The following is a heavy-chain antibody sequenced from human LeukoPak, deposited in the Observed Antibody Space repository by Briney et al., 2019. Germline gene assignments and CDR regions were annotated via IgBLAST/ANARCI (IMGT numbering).Heavy chain of an antibody. J-gene: IGHJ4*02. D-gene: IGHD6-13*01. Sequence: GGSLRLSCAASGFTVSSNYMSWVRQAPGKGLEWVSVIYSDGSTYYADSVKGRFTISRDNSKNTLYLQMNSLRAEDTAVYYCARRLYSSSWSSFDYWGQGTLVTVSS. V-gene: IGHV3-53*01. CDR2: IYSDGST. CDR1: GFTVSSNY. CDR3: ARRLYSSSWSSFDY.